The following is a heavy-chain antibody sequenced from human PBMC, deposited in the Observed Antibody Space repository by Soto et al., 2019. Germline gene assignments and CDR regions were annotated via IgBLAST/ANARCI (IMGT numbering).Heavy chain of an antibody. Sequence: AASVKVSCKASGGTFSSYAISWVRQAPGQGLEWMGGIIPIFGTANYAQKFQGRVTITADKPTSTAYMELSSLRSEDTAVYYCARDCSSTSCYTGLPGSWGPGTMLTVYS. CDR1: GGTFSSYA. V-gene: IGHV1-69*06. J-gene: IGHJ4*02. CDR2: IIPIFGTA. D-gene: IGHD2-2*02. CDR3: ARDCSSTSCYTGLPGS.